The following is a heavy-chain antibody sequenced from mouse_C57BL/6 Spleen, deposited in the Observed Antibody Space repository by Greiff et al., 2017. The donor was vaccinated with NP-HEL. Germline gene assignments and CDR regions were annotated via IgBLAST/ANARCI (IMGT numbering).Heavy chain of an antibody. CDR2: ISYDGSN. J-gene: IGHJ3*01. CDR1: GYSITSGYY. Sequence: EVQVVESGPGLVKPSQSLSLTCSVTGYSITSGYYWNWIQQFPGNKLEWMGYISYDGSNNYNPSLKKRISITRDTSKNQFFLKLNSVTTEDTATYYCGSGSYYDYDVWFAYWGQGTLVTVSA. V-gene: IGHV3-6*01. D-gene: IGHD2-4*01. CDR3: GSGSYYDYDVWFAY.